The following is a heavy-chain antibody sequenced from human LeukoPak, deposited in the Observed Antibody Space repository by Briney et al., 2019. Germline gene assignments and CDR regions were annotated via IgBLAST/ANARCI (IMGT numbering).Heavy chain of an antibody. CDR2: ISGSGEFI. D-gene: IGHD3-22*01. Sequence: PGGSLRLSCAASGFTFSSYSMNWIRQAPGKGLEWVSSISGSGEFIYYGDSVKGRVTISRDNGKNSLYLQMNSVRPEDMAVYYCGTDDSHGYHFFDSWGRGTLVTVSS. CDR3: GTDDSHGYHFFDS. CDR1: GFTFSSYS. V-gene: IGHV3-21*01. J-gene: IGHJ4*02.